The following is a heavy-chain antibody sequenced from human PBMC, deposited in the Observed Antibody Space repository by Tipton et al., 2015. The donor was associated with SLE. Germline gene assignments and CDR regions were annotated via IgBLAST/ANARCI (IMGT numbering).Heavy chain of an antibody. V-gene: IGHV4-34*01. CDR3: ARDRGDAFDI. Sequence: TLSLTCAVYGGSFSGYYWSWIRQPPGKGLEWIGYIYHSGSTYYNPSLKSRVTISVNRPKNQFSLKLSSVTAADTAVYYCARDRGDAFDIWGQGTMVTVSS. CDR2: IYHSGST. D-gene: IGHD1-14*01. J-gene: IGHJ3*02. CDR1: GGSFSGYY.